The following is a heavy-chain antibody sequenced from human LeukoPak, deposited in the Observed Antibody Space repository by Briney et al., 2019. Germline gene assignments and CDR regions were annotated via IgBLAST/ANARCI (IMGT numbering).Heavy chain of an antibody. CDR2: IIPIFGTA. V-gene: IGHV1-69*05. J-gene: IGHJ4*02. CDR3: AREARGIVVVPAAIHRFDY. Sequence: SVKVSCKASGGTFSSYAISWVRQAPGQGLEWMGRIIPIFGTANYAQKFQGRVTITTDESTSTAYMELSRLRSEDTAVYYCAREARGIVVVPAAIHRFDYWGQGTLVTVSS. CDR1: GGTFSSYA. D-gene: IGHD2-2*01.